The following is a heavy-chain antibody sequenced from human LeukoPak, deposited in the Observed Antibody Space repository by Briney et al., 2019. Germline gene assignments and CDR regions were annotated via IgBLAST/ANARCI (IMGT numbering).Heavy chain of an antibody. J-gene: IGHJ4*02. D-gene: IGHD2-2*01. CDR2: IYYSGST. CDR1: GGSISSGGYY. V-gene: IGHV4-31*03. CDR3: ARDDLSSTSV. Sequence: PSETLSLTCTVSGGSISSGGYYWSWIRQHPGKDLEWIGYIYYSGSTYYNPSLKSRVTISVDTSKNQFSLKLSSVTAADTAVYYCARDDLSSTSVWGQGTLVTVSS.